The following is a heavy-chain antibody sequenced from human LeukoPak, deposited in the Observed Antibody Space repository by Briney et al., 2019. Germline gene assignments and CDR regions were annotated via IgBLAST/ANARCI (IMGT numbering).Heavy chain of an antibody. D-gene: IGHD2-2*03. J-gene: IGHJ4*02. CDR1: GYTFTSYD. CDR2: MNPNSGNA. V-gene: IGHV1-8*03. Sequence: ASVKVSCKASGYTFTSYDINWVRQATGQGLEWMGWMNPNSGNAGYAQKFQGRVTITRNTSISTAYMELSSLRSEDTAVYYCARLDVLRGGARDYWGQGTLVTVSS. CDR3: ARLDVLRGGARDY.